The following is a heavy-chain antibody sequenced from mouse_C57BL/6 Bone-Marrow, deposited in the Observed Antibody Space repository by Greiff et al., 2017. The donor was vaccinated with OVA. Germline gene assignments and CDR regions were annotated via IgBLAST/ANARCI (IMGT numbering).Heavy chain of an antibody. CDR2: ISYDGSN. CDR3: ARRWDGAWFAY. CDR1: GYSITSGYY. J-gene: IGHJ3*01. D-gene: IGHD4-1*01. Sequence: DVQLQESGPGLVKPSQSLSLTCSVTGYSITSGYYWNWIRQFPGNKLEWMGYISYDGSNNYNPSLKNRISITRDTSKNQFFLKLNSVTTEDTATYYCARRWDGAWFAYWGQGTLVTVSA. V-gene: IGHV3-6*01.